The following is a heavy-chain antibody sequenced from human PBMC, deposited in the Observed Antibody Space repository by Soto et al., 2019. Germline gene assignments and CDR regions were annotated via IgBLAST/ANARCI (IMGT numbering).Heavy chain of an antibody. CDR1: GYTLTGGCF. V-gene: IGHV4-38-2*02. CDR3: ARDHDTVWSVDY. D-gene: IGHD1-1*01. J-gene: IGHJ4*02. CDR2: MKHRGSI. Sequence: PSETPSVTCAVVGYTLTGGCFWVWLRQPPGKGVEWIGSMKHRGSIYYNPSLKSRVTMSVDTSKNQLSLKMTSVTAADTVVDYCARDHDTVWSVDYWGQGILVTVSA.